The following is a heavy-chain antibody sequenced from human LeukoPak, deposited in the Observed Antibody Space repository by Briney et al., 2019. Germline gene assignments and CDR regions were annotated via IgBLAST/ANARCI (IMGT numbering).Heavy chain of an antibody. V-gene: IGHV1-2*02. D-gene: IGHD6-6*01. CDR1: GYTFTGYY. CDR2: INPNSGGT. CDR3: AREIFSQYSSSSDPFDY. J-gene: IGHJ4*02. Sequence: ASVKVSCKASGYTFTGYYMHWVRQAPGQGLEWMGWINPNSGGTNYAQKFQGRVTMTRDTSISTAYMELSRLRSDDTAVYYCAREIFSQYSSSSDPFDYWGQGTLVTVSS.